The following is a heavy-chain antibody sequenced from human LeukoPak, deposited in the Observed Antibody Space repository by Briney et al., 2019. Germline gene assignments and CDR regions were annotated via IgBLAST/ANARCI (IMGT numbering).Heavy chain of an antibody. CDR2: ISAYNGNT. D-gene: IGHD3-9*01. CDR1: GYTFTSYG. V-gene: IGHV1-18*04. CDR3: ASSRSYDILTRSQLGYYGMDV. Sequence: GASVKVSCKASGYTFTSYGISWVRQAPGQGLEWMGWISAYNGNTNYAQKLQGRVTMTTDTSTSTAYVELRSLRSDDTAAYYCASSRSYDILTRSQLGYYGMDVWGKGTTVTVSS. J-gene: IGHJ6*04.